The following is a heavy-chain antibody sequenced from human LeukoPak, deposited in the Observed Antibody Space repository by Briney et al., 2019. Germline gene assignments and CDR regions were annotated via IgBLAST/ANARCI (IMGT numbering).Heavy chain of an antibody. V-gene: IGHV3-11*06. J-gene: IGHJ4*02. CDR3: ARAAVAGRYFDY. CDR2: ISSSSSYT. Sequence: SGGSLRLSCAASGFTFSDYYMSWIRQAPGKGLEWVSYISSSSSYTNYADSVKGRFTISRDNAKNSLYLQMNSLRAEDTAVYYCARAAVAGRYFDYWGQGTLVTVSS. CDR1: GFTFSDYY. D-gene: IGHD6-19*01.